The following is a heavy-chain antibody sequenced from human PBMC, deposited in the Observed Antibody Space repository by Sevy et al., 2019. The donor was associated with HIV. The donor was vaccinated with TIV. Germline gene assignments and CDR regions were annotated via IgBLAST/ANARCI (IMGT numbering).Heavy chain of an antibody. CDR2: YDPEDGET. CDR1: GYSVSDLS. D-gene: IGHD3-22*01. V-gene: IGHV1-24*01. CDR3: ATSPDYYDSSRDAFDI. Sequence: PCASVKVSCKVSGYSVSDLSIHWVRQAPGKGLEWMGGYDPEDGETIYAQKYQGRVTMTEDTSTDTAYMELSSLRSEDTAVYYCATSPDYYDSSRDAFDIWGQGTMVTVSS. J-gene: IGHJ3*02.